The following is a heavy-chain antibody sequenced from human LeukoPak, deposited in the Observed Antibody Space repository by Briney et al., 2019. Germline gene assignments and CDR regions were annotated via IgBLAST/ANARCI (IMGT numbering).Heavy chain of an antibody. CDR1: GYTFTSYY. Sequence: ASVKVSCKASGYTFTSYYMHWVRQAPGQGLEWMGIINPSGGSTSYAQKLQGRVTMTRDMSTSTVYMELSSLRSEDTAVYYCARSGLYSSSWYGIGYWGQGTLVTVSS. D-gene: IGHD6-13*01. V-gene: IGHV1-46*01. J-gene: IGHJ4*02. CDR2: INPSGGST. CDR3: ARSGLYSSSWYGIGY.